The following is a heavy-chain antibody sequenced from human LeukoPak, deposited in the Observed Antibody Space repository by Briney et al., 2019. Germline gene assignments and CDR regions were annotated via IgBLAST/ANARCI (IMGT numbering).Heavy chain of an antibody. CDR2: ISYDGSNK. CDR3: AKPYSSTWDYFDY. V-gene: IGHV3-30-3*02. CDR1: GFTFSSYA. D-gene: IGHD6-13*01. Sequence: PGGSLRLSCAASGFTFSSYAMHWVRQAPGKGLEWVAVISYDGSNKYYADSVKGRFTISRDNSKNTLYLQMNSLRAEDTAVYYCAKPYSSTWDYFDYWGQGTLVTVSS. J-gene: IGHJ4*02.